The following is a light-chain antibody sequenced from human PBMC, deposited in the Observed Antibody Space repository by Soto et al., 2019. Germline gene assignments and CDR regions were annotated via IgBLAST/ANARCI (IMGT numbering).Light chain of an antibody. V-gene: IGLV1-44*01. Sequence: QPVLTQPPSASGTPGQRVTMSCSGSSSNIGSNTVNWYQHLPGTAPKLLMYSSTLRPSGVPDRFSGSKSGTSASLAISGLQSEDEADYYCAAWDDSLNGVVFGRGTKLTVL. CDR3: AAWDDSLNGVV. CDR1: SSNIGSNT. CDR2: SST. J-gene: IGLJ2*01.